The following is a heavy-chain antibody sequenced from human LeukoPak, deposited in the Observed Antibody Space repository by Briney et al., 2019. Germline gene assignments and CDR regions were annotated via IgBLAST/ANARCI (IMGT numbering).Heavy chain of an antibody. CDR3: AKVTVRITMVRGASPHDY. CDR2: ISGSGGST. V-gene: IGHV3-23*01. J-gene: IGHJ4*02. D-gene: IGHD3-10*01. CDR1: GFTFSSYA. Sequence: PGGSLRLSCAASGFTFSSYAMSWVRQAPGKGLEWVSAISGSGGSTYYADSVKGRFTISRDNSKNTLYLQMNSLRAEDTAVYYCAKVTVRITMVRGASPHDYWGQGTLVTVSS.